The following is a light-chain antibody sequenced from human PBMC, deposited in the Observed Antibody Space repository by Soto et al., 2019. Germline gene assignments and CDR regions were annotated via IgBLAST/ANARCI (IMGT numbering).Light chain of an antibody. CDR3: CSYAGNYTLI. CDR1: SSDVGGYNY. CDR2: DVS. Sequence: QSALTQPRSVSGSPGQSVTISCTGTSSDVGGYNYVSWYQQHPGKAPKLMIYDVSKRPSGVPDRFSGSKSGNTASVAISGLKAEDEADYYCCSYAGNYTLIFGGGTKLTVL. V-gene: IGLV2-11*01. J-gene: IGLJ2*01.